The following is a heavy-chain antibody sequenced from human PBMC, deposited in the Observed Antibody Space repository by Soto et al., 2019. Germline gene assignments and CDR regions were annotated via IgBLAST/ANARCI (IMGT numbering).Heavy chain of an antibody. CDR2: IISSGSFI. Sequence: PGGSLRLSCAASGFSFSNDNMNWIRQAPGKGLEWVSSIISSGSFIYYADSVKGRFTISRDNAKNSLYLQMNSLRAEDTALYYCARVADYYESSGYLPVVDWGQGTLVTVYS. D-gene: IGHD3-22*01. J-gene: IGHJ4*02. V-gene: IGHV3-21*01. CDR3: ARVADYYESSGYLPVVD. CDR1: GFSFSNDN.